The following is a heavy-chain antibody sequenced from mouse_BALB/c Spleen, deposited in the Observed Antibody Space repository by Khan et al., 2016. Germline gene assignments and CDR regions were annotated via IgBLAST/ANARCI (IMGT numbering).Heavy chain of an antibody. J-gene: IGHJ3*01. CDR2: ISDGGSYT. V-gene: IGHV5-4*02. Sequence: ELVESEGGLVKPGGSLKLSCAASGFTFSDYYMYWVRQTPEKRLEWVATISDGGSYTYYPDSVKGRFTISRDNAKNNLYLQMSSLKSEDTAMYYCARDDRWFAYWGQGTLVTVSA. D-gene: IGHD2-14*01. CDR1: GFTFSDYY. CDR3: ARDDRWFAY.